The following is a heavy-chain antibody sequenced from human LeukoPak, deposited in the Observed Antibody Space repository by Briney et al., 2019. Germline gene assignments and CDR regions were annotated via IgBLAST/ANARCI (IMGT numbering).Heavy chain of an antibody. V-gene: IGHV1-2*02. CDR3: AREGMGFQPLDAFDI. D-gene: IGHD6-13*01. Sequence: GASVKVSCKASGYTFSGYYMHWVRQAPGQGLEWMGWINPNSGGTYYTQKFQGRVTMTRDTSISTAYMELSSLRSDDTAVYYCAREGMGFQPLDAFDIWGQGSMVTVSS. J-gene: IGHJ3*02. CDR1: GYTFSGYY. CDR2: INPNSGGT.